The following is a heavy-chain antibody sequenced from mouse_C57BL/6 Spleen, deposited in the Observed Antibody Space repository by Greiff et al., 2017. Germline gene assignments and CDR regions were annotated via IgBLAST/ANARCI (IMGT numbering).Heavy chain of an antibody. V-gene: IGHV1-69*01. CDR3: ARGSNYGY. D-gene: IGHD2-5*01. CDR1: GYTFTSYW. Sequence: QVQLKQPGAELVMPGASVKLSCKASGYTFTSYWMHWVKQRPGQGLEWIGEIDPSDSYTNYNQKFKGKSTLTVDKSSSTAYMQLSSLTSEDSAVYYCARGSNYGYWGQGTTLTVSS. J-gene: IGHJ2*01. CDR2: IDPSDSYT.